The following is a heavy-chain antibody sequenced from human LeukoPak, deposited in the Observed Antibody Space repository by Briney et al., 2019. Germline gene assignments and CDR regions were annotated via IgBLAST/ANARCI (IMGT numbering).Heavy chain of an antibody. CDR1: GYSFTSYW. V-gene: IGHV5-51*01. J-gene: IGHJ5*02. D-gene: IGHD2-2*02. CDR2: IYPGDSDT. Sequence: GESLKISCKGSGYSFTSYWIAWVRQMPGKGLEWMGIIYPGDSDTRYSPSFQGQVTISADKSISTAYLQWSSLKASDTAMYYCARHVVPYCITTSCDTSWFDPWGQGTLVTVSS. CDR3: ARHVVPYCITTSCDTSWFDP.